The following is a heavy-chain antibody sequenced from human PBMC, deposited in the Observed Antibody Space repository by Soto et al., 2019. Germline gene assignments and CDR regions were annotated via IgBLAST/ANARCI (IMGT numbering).Heavy chain of an antibody. J-gene: IGHJ6*02. Sequence: QVQLVQSGAEVKKPGSSVKVSCKASGGTFSSYAISWVRQAPGQGLEWMGGIIPISGTANYAQKFQGRVTSTADEPTSTAYMELSSLRSEDTAVYYCARSQGSSTSLEIYYYYYYGMDVWGQWTTVTVSS. CDR2: IIPISGTA. CDR1: GGTFSSYA. V-gene: IGHV1-69*01. D-gene: IGHD2-2*01. CDR3: ARSQGSSTSLEIYYYYYYGMDV.